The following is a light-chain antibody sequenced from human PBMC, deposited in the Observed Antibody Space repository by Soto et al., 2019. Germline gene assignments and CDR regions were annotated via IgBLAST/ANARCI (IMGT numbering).Light chain of an antibody. CDR2: AAS. V-gene: IGKV1-16*01. CDR1: QGVSSD. Sequence: DIQMTQSPSSLSVSLGDRVTIICRASQGVSSDLAWFQQKPGKAPKSLIYAASSLHSGVPSRFSGSGFGTEFPLAISSLQPEDFATYYCQQHNNVPYTFGQGTKVEV. J-gene: IGKJ2*01. CDR3: QQHNNVPYT.